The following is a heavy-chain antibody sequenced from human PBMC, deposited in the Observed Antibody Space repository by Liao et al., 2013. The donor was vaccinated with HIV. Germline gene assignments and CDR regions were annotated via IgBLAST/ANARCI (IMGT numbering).Heavy chain of an antibody. D-gene: IGHD3-22*01. J-gene: IGHJ4*02. CDR3: ATSPYYYDSSGFSY. CDR2: IHTSGST. Sequence: QVHLQESGPGLVKPSETLSLSCTVSGGSINSGNYYWSWIRQPAGKGLEWIGRIHTSGSTTYNPSLKSRVTISLDTSKNQFSLKLSSVTAADTAVYYCATSPYYYDSSGFSYWGQGTLVTVSS. V-gene: IGHV4-61*02. CDR1: GGSINSGNYY.